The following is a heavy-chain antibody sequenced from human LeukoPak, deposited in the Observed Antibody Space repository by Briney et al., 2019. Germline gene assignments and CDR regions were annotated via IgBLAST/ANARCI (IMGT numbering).Heavy chain of an antibody. CDR2: ISYDGSNK. Sequence: GRSLRLSCAASGFTFSSYGMHWVRQAPGKGLEWVAVISYDGSNKYYADSVKGRFTISRDNSKNTLYLQMNSLRAEDTAVYYCAKVDSFGIAALYFDYWGQGTLVTVSS. D-gene: IGHD6-13*01. V-gene: IGHV3-30*18. CDR1: GFTFSSYG. CDR3: AKVDSFGIAALYFDY. J-gene: IGHJ4*02.